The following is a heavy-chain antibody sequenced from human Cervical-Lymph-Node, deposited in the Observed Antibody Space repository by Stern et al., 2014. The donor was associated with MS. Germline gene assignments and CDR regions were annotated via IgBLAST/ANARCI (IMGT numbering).Heavy chain of an antibody. D-gene: IGHD3-10*01. Sequence: QVQLVQSGAEVKKPGASVKVSCEASGYTFTNYNIDWVRQATGQGLEWMGWMNPNSGNKGYAQRFQGRVTMTRDTSTSTAYMELSSLKAEDTAVYYCARVRFYGSGIYYALGDGMDVWGQGTTVTVSS. V-gene: IGHV1-8*01. CDR3: ARVRFYGSGIYYALGDGMDV. CDR1: GYTFTNYN. J-gene: IGHJ6*02. CDR2: MNPNSGNK.